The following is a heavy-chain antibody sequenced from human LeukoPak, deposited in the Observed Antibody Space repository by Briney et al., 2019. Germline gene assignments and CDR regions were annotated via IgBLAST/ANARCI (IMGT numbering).Heavy chain of an antibody. D-gene: IGHD3-9*01. Sequence: SETLSLTCTVPGGSISSSSYYWGWIRQPPGKGLEWIGSIYYSGSTYYNPSLKSRVTISVDTSKNQFSLKLSSVTAADTAVYYCARWGLPRNRILTGYLSYFDYWGQGTLVTVSS. CDR1: GGSISSSSYY. CDR3: ARWGLPRNRILTGYLSYFDY. V-gene: IGHV4-39*01. CDR2: IYYSGST. J-gene: IGHJ4*02.